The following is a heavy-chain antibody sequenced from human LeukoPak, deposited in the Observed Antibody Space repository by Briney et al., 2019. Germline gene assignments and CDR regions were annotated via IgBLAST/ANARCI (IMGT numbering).Heavy chain of an antibody. CDR1: GGSISSYY. CDR2: IYDSGST. J-gene: IGHJ5*02. D-gene: IGHD3-22*01. Sequence: PSETLSLTCTVSGGSISSYYWSWIRQPPGKGLEWIGYIYDSGSTNYNPSLKSRVTISVDTSKNQFSLKLSSVTAAGTAVYYCARGDYYDSSGYSSWFDPWGQGTLVTVSS. V-gene: IGHV4-59*01. CDR3: ARGDYYDSSGYSSWFDP.